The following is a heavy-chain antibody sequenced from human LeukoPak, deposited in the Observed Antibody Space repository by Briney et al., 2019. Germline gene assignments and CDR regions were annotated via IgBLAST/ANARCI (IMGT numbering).Heavy chain of an antibody. Sequence: PGGSLRLSCAASGFTFSSYAMHWVRQAPGKGLEWVAVISYDGSNKYYADSVKGRFTISRDNSKNTLYLQMNSLRAEDTAVYYCAKPPGSSWYRPFDYWGQGTLVTVSS. V-gene: IGHV3-30*04. CDR2: ISYDGSNK. D-gene: IGHD6-13*01. J-gene: IGHJ4*02. CDR1: GFTFSSYA. CDR3: AKPPGSSWYRPFDY.